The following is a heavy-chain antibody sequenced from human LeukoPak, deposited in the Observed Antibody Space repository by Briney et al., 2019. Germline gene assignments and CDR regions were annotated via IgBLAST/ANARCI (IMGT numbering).Heavy chain of an antibody. D-gene: IGHD3-16*01. CDR1: GFTFSSYS. CDR2: ISSSSSTI. V-gene: IGHV3-48*01. CDR3: ARDHTWAPLRLFDY. J-gene: IGHJ4*02. Sequence: PGGSLRLSCAASGFTFSSYSMNWVRQAPGKGLEWVSYISSSSSTIYYADSVKGRFTISRDNAKNSLYLQMYSLRAEDTAVYYCARDHTWAPLRLFDYWGQGTLVTVSS.